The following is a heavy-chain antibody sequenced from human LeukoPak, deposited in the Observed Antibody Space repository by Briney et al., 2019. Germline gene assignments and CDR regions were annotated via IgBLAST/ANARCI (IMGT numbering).Heavy chain of an antibody. D-gene: IGHD6-13*01. J-gene: IGHJ5*02. CDR1: GFTFSSYW. CDR2: IKQDGSEK. CDR3: ARGGSSSMYNWFDP. V-gene: IGHV3-7*03. Sequence: GGTLRLSCAASGFTFSSYWMSWVRHAPAKGLEGVANIKQDGSEKYYVDSVKGRFTISRDNAKNSLYLQMNSLRAEDTAVYYCARGGSSSMYNWFDPWGQGTLVTVSS.